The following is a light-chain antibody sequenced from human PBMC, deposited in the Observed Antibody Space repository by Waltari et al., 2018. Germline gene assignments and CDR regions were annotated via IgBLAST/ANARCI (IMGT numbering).Light chain of an antibody. Sequence: AIRMTQSPSSLSASIGDRVTISCRASQGVSTYLAWYQQKPGKAPSLLIHAASTLQTGGPSRFSGSGTGTDFTLTITCLQSADFAIYFCPQYHDYPWTFGQGTKVEI. J-gene: IGKJ1*01. V-gene: IGKV1-8*01. CDR1: QGVSTY. CDR3: PQYHDYPWT. CDR2: AAS.